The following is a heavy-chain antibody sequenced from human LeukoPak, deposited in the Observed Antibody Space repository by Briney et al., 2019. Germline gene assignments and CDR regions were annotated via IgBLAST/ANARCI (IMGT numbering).Heavy chain of an antibody. J-gene: IGHJ4*02. CDR2: ISYDGSNK. CDR1: GFTFSSYA. Sequence: GSLRLSCAASGFTFSSYAMHWVRQAPGKGLEWVAVISYDGSNKYYADSVKGRFTISRDNSKNTLYLQMNSLRAEDTAVYYCASPYDSSGYSAFSFDYWGQGTLVTVSS. V-gene: IGHV3-30-3*01. CDR3: ASPYDSSGYSAFSFDY. D-gene: IGHD3-22*01.